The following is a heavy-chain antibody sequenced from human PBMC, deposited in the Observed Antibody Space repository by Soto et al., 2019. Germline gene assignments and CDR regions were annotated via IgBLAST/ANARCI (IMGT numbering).Heavy chain of an antibody. J-gene: IGHJ5*02. CDR3: AREGTGMVFET. V-gene: IGHV4-30-2*01. Sequence: LSLTCAVSGASISTGCYAWSWIRQPPGQVLEWIGYIYNSVSTQYNPSLKSRLTISVDRSKNQFSLQLSSVTAADTAVYYCAREGTGMVFETWGQEILVPGSS. D-gene: IGHD5-18*01. CDR1: GASISTGCYA. CDR2: IYNSVST.